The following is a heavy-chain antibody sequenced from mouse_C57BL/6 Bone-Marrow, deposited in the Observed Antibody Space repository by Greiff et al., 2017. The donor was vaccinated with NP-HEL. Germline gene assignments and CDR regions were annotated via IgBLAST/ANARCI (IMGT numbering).Heavy chain of an antibody. V-gene: IGHV1-81*01. CDR2: IYPRSGNT. J-gene: IGHJ3*01. CDR1: GYTFTSYG. CDR3: ARRKHYYGSSGFAY. D-gene: IGHD1-1*01. Sequence: QVQLKESGAELARPGASVKLSCKASGYTFTSYGISWVKQRTGQGLEWIGEIYPRSGNTYYNEKFKGKATLTADKSSSTAYMELRSLTSEDSAVYFCARRKHYYGSSGFAYWGQGTLVTVSA.